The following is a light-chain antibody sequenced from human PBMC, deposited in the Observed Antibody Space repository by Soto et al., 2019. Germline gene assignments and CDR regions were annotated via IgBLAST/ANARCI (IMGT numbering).Light chain of an antibody. CDR3: QQYNKWPPYT. CDR2: GAS. J-gene: IGKJ2*01. V-gene: IGKV3-15*01. Sequence: EIVMTQSPATLSVSPGERATLSCRASQSVSSNLAWYQQKPGQAPRLLIYGASTRGTGIPARFSGSGSGTEFTLTISSLQSEYFAVYYCQQYNKWPPYTFGQGTKLEIK. CDR1: QSVSSN.